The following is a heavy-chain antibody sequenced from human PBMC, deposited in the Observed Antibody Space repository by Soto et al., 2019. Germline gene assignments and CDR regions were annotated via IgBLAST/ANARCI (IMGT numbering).Heavy chain of an antibody. CDR2: IIPIFGTA. CDR3: ARKVGAREYYFDY. Sequence: GASVKVSCKASGGTFSSYANSWVRQAPGQGLEWMGGIIPIFGTANYAQKFQGRVTITADKSTSTAYMELSSLRSEDTAVYYCARKVGAREYYFDYWGQGTLVTVSS. V-gene: IGHV1-69*06. J-gene: IGHJ4*02. D-gene: IGHD1-26*01. CDR1: GGTFSSYA.